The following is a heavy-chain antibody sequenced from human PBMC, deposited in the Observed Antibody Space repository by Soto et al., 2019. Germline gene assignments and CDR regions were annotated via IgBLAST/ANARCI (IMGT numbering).Heavy chain of an antibody. CDR2: INHSGST. Sequence: PSETLSLTCAVYGGSFSGYYWSWIRQPPGKGLEWIGEINHSGSTNYNPSLKSRVTISVDTSKNQFSLKLSSVTAAAPAVYYCARGGRITYYYYLDVWGKGTRVTVSS. D-gene: IGHD3-16*01. J-gene: IGHJ6*03. V-gene: IGHV4-34*01. CDR3: ARGGRITYYYYLDV. CDR1: GGSFSGYY.